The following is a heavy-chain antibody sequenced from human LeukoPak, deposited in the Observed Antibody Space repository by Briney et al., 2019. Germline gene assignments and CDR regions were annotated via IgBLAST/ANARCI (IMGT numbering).Heavy chain of an antibody. Sequence: GGSLRLSCAASGFTFSSYSMNWVRQAPGRGLEWVSIISGIGNRTFYAESVKGRFTISRDNSKNTLYLHMNSLRVEDTAVYYCAKGRYSSSWAPFDPWGQGTLVTVSS. CDR1: GFTFSSYS. CDR2: ISGIGNRT. CDR3: AKGRYSSSWAPFDP. V-gene: IGHV3-23*01. J-gene: IGHJ5*02. D-gene: IGHD6-13*01.